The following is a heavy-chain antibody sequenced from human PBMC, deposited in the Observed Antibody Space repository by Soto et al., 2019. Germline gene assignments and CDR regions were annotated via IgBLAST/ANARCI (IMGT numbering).Heavy chain of an antibody. D-gene: IGHD4-17*01. CDR2: TYWDDDK. CDR3: VHGHGEYDSYYYGMDV. V-gene: IGHV2-5*02. J-gene: IGHJ6*02. Sequence: QITLKESGPTLVKPTQTLTLTCTFSGFSLSTSGVSVGWVRQPPGQALEWLALTYWDDDKRYSPSLNNRVTITKDTSKNQVVLTMTNVDPVDTATYFCVHGHGEYDSYYYGMDVWGQGTTVTVSS. CDR1: GFSLSTSGVS.